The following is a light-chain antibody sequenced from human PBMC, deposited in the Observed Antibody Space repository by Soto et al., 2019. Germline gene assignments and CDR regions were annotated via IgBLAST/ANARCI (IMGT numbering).Light chain of an antibody. V-gene: IGKV3-15*01. Sequence: EIVMTQSPASLSLSPGDGATLSCRASQSVASNVAWYQQKPGQGPRLLIHGASSRAECVPARFSGSGSGTTFTLTISSLQSEDFAVYYCQQYHNWPPQYTFGQGTKLQIK. CDR3: QQYHNWPPQYT. CDR1: QSVASN. J-gene: IGKJ2*01. CDR2: GAS.